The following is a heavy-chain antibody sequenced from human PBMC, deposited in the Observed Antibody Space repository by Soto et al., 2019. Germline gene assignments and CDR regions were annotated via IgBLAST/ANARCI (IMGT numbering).Heavy chain of an antibody. D-gene: IGHD2-15*01. CDR3: AKDLQGGVVAATRVGGFDP. Sequence: GGSLRLSCAASGFTFSSYGMHWVRQAPGKGLEWVAVISYDGSNKYYADSVKGRFTISRDNSKNTLYLQMNSLRAEDTAVYYCAKDLQGGVVAATRVGGFDPWGQGTLVTVSS. J-gene: IGHJ5*02. V-gene: IGHV3-30*18. CDR1: GFTFSSYG. CDR2: ISYDGSNK.